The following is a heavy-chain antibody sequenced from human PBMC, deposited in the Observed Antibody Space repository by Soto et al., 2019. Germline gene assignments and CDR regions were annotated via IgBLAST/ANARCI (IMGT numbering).Heavy chain of an antibody. CDR3: ARQVSSSWYARVDWFAP. V-gene: IGHV4-34*01. D-gene: IGHD6-13*01. J-gene: IGHJ5*02. CDR1: GRSVSGYY. Sequence: SETLSLTCDVYGRSVSGYYGRWIRQPPGKGLEWIGEITHSGSTNYNPSVKRRVTISVDTSKNQFSLKLSAVTAADTAVYYCARQVSSSWYARVDWFAPWGQGTLVTVPS. CDR2: ITHSGST.